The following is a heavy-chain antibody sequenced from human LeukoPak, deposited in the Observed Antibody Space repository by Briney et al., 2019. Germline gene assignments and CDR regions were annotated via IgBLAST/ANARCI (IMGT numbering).Heavy chain of an antibody. V-gene: IGHV3-11*01. J-gene: IGHJ6*02. D-gene: IGHD3-16*02. Sequence: GGSLRLSCAASGFTFSDYYMIWIRQAPGKGLEWVSYISSSGSTIYYADSVKGRFTISRDNAKNSLYLQMNSLRADDTAVYYCAGDLPYDYVWGSYRQYGMDVWGQGTTVTVSS. CDR2: ISSSGSTI. CDR3: AGDLPYDYVWGSYRQYGMDV. CDR1: GFTFSDYY.